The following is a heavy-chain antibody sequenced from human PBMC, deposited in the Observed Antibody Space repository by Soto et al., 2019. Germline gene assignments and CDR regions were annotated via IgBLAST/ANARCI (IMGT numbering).Heavy chain of an antibody. Sequence: PGVSRRRSCSVCGFSFSSYSMDGVRQAPGKGLEWVAVISYDGSNKYYADSVKGRFTISRDNSKNTLYLQMNSLRAEDMAVYHCARDPKGDFWRGYSNLNFDYWGQGTLVTVSS. CDR2: ISYDGSNK. D-gene: IGHD3-3*01. CDR1: GFSFSSYS. V-gene: IGHV3-30-3*01. J-gene: IGHJ4*02. CDR3: ARDPKGDFWRGYSNLNFDY.